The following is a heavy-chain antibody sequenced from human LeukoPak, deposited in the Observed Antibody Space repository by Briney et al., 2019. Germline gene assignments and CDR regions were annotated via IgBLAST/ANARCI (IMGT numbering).Heavy chain of an antibody. CDR3: ARGFDSSGWDFDY. V-gene: IGHV3-74*01. D-gene: IGHD6-19*01. CDR2: INSDGSST. CDR1: GFTFSSYW. J-gene: IGHJ4*02. Sequence: PGGSLRLSCAASGFTFSSYWMHWVRQAPGKGLVWVSRINSDGSSTNYADSVKGRFTISRDNAKNTLYLQMNSLRAEDTAVYYCARGFDSSGWDFDYCGQGTLVTVSS.